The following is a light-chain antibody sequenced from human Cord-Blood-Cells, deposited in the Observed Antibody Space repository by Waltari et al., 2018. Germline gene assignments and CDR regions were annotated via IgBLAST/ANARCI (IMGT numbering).Light chain of an antibody. CDR1: SSDVGSYTL. V-gene: IGLV2-23*01. CDR2: EGS. J-gene: IGLJ2*01. Sequence: QSALTQPASVSGSPGQSITISCTGTSSDVGSYTLLSWYQQHPGKAPKLMNYEGSKRPSGVSNRFSGSKSGNTASLTVSGLQAEDEADYYCCSYAGSSTVVFGGGTKLTVL. CDR3: CSYAGSSTVV.